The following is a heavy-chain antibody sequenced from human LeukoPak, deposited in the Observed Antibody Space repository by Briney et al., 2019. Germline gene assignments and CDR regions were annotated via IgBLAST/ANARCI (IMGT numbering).Heavy chain of an antibody. V-gene: IGHV3-7*01. CDR3: ASSPYDSSGYLIY. J-gene: IGHJ4*02. CDR1: GFTFRNYW. Sequence: GGSLRLSCAASGFTFRNYWMSWVRQAPGKGLEWVANIKQDGSEKYYVDSVKGRFTISRDNAKNSLYLQMNSLRAEDTAVYYCASSPYDSSGYLIYWGQGTLVTVSS. CDR2: IKQDGSEK. D-gene: IGHD3-22*01.